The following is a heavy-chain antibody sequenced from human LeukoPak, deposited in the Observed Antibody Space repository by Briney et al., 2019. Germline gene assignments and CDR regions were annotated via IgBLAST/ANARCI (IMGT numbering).Heavy chain of an antibody. CDR2: INQSGTT. Sequence: SETLSLTYAVYGGSFSGYYWTWPRQTPGKGLEWIGEINQSGTTNYSPSLKSRVTISVDTSKNQFSLKLRTVTAADTAVYYCARLRRYSSGWAGAYFDYWGQGTLVTVSS. V-gene: IGHV4-34*01. CDR1: GGSFSGYY. CDR3: ARLRRYSSGWAGAYFDY. D-gene: IGHD6-19*01. J-gene: IGHJ4*02.